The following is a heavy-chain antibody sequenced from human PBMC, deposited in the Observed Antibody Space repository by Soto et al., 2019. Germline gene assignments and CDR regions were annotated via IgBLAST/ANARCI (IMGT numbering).Heavy chain of an antibody. CDR2: INHSGST. CDR3: ARWVIYYSSGYYYGYYYFGMDV. Sequence: SGTLSLACAVECWSFFGYYWTWIRPPPGNGLDWIGEINHSGSTNYNPYLKSRVTISVDTSKNQFSLKLSSVTAADTAVYYCARWVIYYSSGYYYGYYYFGMDVWGQGTTVT. J-gene: IGHJ6*02. V-gene: IGHV4-34*01. CDR1: CWSFFGYY. D-gene: IGHD3-22*01.